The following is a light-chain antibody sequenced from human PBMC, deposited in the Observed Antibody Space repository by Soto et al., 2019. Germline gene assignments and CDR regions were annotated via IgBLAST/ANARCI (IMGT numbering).Light chain of an antibody. CDR2: DAS. J-gene: IGKJ1*01. V-gene: IGKV3-15*01. CDR3: QQYGDRPRT. CDR1: QYIGSD. Sequence: EGVLAHSLATLSVSPSDSVTLSGRASQYIGSDVAWYQQRSGQAPRLLIFDASIRVRSVPARFSGSVSGTDFTLTISSLESEDFAVYFCQQYGDRPRTFGQGTKVDIK.